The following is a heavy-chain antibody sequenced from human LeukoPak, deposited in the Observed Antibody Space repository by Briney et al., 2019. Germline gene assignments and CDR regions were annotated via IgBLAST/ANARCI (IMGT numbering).Heavy chain of an antibody. J-gene: IGHJ4*02. CDR1: GVSVGSAGYY. CDR3: ARTLSQSGSYRYYFGY. V-gene: IGHV4-61*08. CDR2: IYYISNT. Sequence: SETLSLTCTVSGVSVGSAGYYWSWIRQPPGGGLEWIGYIYYISNTNYNPSLKSRVTMSLNPSGNQFSLKLNSVTAADTAMYYCARTLSQSGSYRYYFGYWGQGTLVTVSP. D-gene: IGHD1-26*01.